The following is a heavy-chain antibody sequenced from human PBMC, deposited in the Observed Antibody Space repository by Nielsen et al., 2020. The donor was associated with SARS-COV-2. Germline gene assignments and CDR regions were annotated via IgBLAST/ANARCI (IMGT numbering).Heavy chain of an antibody. V-gene: IGHV3-13*04. CDR2: IGTAGDT. CDR3: ARVSYNFDYFDY. J-gene: IGHJ4*02. D-gene: IGHD5-24*01. Sequence: GESLKISCAASGFTFSSYDMHWVRQATGKGLEWVSAIGTAGDTYYPGSVKGRFTISRENAKNSLYLQMNSLRAGDTAVYYCARVSYNFDYFDYWGQGTLVTVSS. CDR1: GFTFSSYD.